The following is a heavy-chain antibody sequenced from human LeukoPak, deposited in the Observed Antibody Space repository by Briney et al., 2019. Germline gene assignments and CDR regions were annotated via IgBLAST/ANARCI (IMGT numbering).Heavy chain of an antibody. CDR2: INHSGST. CDR1: GFTVSSNY. CDR3: ARVSLPHRRHNSSGWYVDY. V-gene: IGHV4-34*01. Sequence: GSLRLSCAASGFTVSSNYMSWVRQPPGKGLEWIGEINHSGSTNYNPSLKSRVTISVDTSKNQFSLKLSSVTAADTAVYYCARVSLPHRRHNSSGWYVDYWGQGTLVTVSS. J-gene: IGHJ4*02. D-gene: IGHD6-19*01.